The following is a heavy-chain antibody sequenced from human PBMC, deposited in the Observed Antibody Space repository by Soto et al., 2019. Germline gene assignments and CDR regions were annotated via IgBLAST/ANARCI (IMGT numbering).Heavy chain of an antibody. CDR3: ATGEDYGFDY. Sequence: SETLSLTCTVSGGSISSYYWSWIRQPPGKGLEWIGYIYYSGSTNYNPSLKSRVTISVDTSKNQFSLKLSSVTAADTAVYCCATGEDYGFDYWGQGTLVTVS. CDR2: IYYSGST. J-gene: IGHJ4*02. CDR1: GGSISSYY. D-gene: IGHD4-17*01. V-gene: IGHV4-59*01.